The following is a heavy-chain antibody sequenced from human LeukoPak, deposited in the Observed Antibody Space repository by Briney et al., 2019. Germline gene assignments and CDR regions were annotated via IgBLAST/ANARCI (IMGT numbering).Heavy chain of an antibody. CDR1: GGSISSYH. V-gene: IGHV4-59*01. D-gene: IGHD3-3*01. CDR2: IYYTGST. J-gene: IGHJ6*02. Sequence: KPSETLSLTCTVSGGSISSYHWSWIRQPPGKGLGWIGHIYYTGSTNYNPSLKSRVTISLDTSKNQFSLKLSSVTAADTAVYYCTRSLGVVIHGGMDVWGQGTTVTVS. CDR3: TRSLGVVIHGGMDV.